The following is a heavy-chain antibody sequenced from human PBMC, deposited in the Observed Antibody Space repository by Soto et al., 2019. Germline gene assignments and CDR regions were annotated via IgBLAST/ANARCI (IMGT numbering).Heavy chain of an antibody. Sequence: GESLKISCKGSGYSFTSYWISWVRQMPGKGLEWMGRIDPGDSETNYSPSFQGHVTISADKSISTAYVQWSSLKASDTAMYYCARSLYDILTGYSFDDWGQGTLVTVSS. CDR1: GYSFTSYW. V-gene: IGHV5-10-1*01. CDR2: IDPGDSET. D-gene: IGHD3-9*01. J-gene: IGHJ4*02. CDR3: ARSLYDILTGYSFDD.